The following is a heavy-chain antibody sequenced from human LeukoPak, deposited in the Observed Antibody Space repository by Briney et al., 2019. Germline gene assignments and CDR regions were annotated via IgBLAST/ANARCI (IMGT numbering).Heavy chain of an antibody. CDR3: ARGFYGSGSYSSPGFHAFDI. CDR1: GRPISSYNW. Sequence: PSETLSLPCAVSGRPISSYNWWSWVRQPPGKGLEWNGEIYHSGSTDYNPSLESRVTISVDKSNNQFSLKLSSVTAADTAVYSCARGFYGSGSYSSPGFHAFDIWGQGTMVTVSS. CDR2: IYHSGST. D-gene: IGHD3-10*01. V-gene: IGHV4-4*02. J-gene: IGHJ3*02.